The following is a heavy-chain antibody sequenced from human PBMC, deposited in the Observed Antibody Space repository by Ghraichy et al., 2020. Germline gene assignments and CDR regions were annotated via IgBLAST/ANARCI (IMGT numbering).Heavy chain of an antibody. V-gene: IGHV4-39*01. CDR3: ARTAVAAARYMDV. D-gene: IGHD6-13*01. CDR2: IYYSGST. CDR1: GGSISSSSYY. Sequence: ESLNISCTVSGGSISSSSYYWGWIRQPPGKGLEWIGSIYYSGSTYYNPSLKSRVTISVDTSKNQFSLKLSSVTAADTAVYYCARTAVAAARYMDVWGKWTTVTVSS. J-gene: IGHJ6*03.